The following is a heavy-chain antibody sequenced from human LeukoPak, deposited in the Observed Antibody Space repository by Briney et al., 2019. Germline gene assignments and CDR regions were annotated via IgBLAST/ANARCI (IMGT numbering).Heavy chain of an antibody. CDR3: ARVEWLARCYFDY. D-gene: IGHD6-19*01. CDR2: IYHSGST. V-gene: IGHV4-30-2*01. Sequence: SETLSLTCTVSGGSISSGGYYWSWIRQPPGKGLEWIGYIYHSGSTYYNPSLKSRVTISVDTSKNQFSLKLSSVTAADTAVYYCARVEWLARCYFDYWGQGTLVTVSS. CDR1: GGSISSGGYY. J-gene: IGHJ4*02.